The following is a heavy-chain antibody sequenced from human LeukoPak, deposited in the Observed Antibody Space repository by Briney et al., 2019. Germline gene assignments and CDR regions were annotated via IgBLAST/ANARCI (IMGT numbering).Heavy chain of an antibody. D-gene: IGHD1-26*01. CDR3: ARSPGILGTNYFDY. V-gene: IGHV3-30*19. J-gene: IGHJ4*02. Sequence: GGSLRLSCAASGFTFSSYGMHWVRQAPGKGLEWVAVISYDGSNKNYADSVKGRFTISGDNSKNTLYLQMNSLRAEDTSVYYCARSPGILGTNYFDYWGQGTLVTVSS. CDR2: ISYDGSNK. CDR1: GFTFSSYG.